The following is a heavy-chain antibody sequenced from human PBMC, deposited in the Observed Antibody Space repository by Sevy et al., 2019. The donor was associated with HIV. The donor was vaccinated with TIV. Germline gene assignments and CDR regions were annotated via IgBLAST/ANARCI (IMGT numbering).Heavy chain of an antibody. J-gene: IGHJ6*02. CDR1: GFSFSSFY. CDR3: ARIPAMFPPTDGMDL. Sequence: GGSLRLSCAASGFSFSSFYMTWIRQAPGKGLQWVAYISSSGQTTYYADSVKGRFAVSRDNAKNSLFLNINSLRAEDTGVFFCARIPAMFPPTDGMDLWGQGTTVTVSS. V-gene: IGHV3-11*01. CDR2: ISSSGQTT. D-gene: IGHD5-18*01.